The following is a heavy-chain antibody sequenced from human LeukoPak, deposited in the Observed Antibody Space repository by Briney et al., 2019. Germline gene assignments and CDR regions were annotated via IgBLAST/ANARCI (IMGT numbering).Heavy chain of an antibody. V-gene: IGHV1-18*01. CDR2: ISTNSDIR. CDR1: GYTFTNYG. J-gene: IGHJ5*02. Sequence: AATVKVSCKASGYTFTNYGISWVRQAPGQGLEWMGWISTNSDIRTYAQTLQGRFTMTTDTATTTAYMELNNLTFDDTAVYYCARDWDAMNNCFDPWGQGTPVTVSS. D-gene: IGHD1-26*01. CDR3: ARDWDAMNNCFDP.